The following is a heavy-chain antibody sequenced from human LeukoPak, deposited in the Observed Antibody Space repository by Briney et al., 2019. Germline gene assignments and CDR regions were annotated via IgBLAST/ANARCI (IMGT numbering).Heavy chain of an antibody. V-gene: IGHV3-33*01. CDR2: IWYDGSNK. D-gene: IGHD6-19*01. J-gene: IGHJ5*02. Sequence: PGRSLRLSCAASGFTFSSYGMHWVRQAPGKGLEWVAVIWYDGSNKYYADSVKGRFTISRDNSKNTLYLQMNSLRAEDTAVYYCARGGAVAGPSKYNWFDPWGQGTLVNVSS. CDR1: GFTFSSYG. CDR3: ARGGAVAGPSKYNWFDP.